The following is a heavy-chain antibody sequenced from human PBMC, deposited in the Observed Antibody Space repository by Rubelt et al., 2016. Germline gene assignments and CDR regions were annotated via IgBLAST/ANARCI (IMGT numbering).Heavy chain of an antibody. CDR1: GGSFSNYY. V-gene: IGHV4-34*01. Sequence: QVQLQQWGAGLLEPSETLSLSCGVYGGSFSNYYWTWIRQPPGKGLEWIGEINHSGSTYYNPSLKSRVTISVDTSKNQFSLKLGSVTAADTAGYYCARFRFCSGGSCETDNWGQGTLVTVSS. CDR2: INHSGST. J-gene: IGHJ4*02. CDR3: ARFRFCSGGSCETDN. D-gene: IGHD2-15*01.